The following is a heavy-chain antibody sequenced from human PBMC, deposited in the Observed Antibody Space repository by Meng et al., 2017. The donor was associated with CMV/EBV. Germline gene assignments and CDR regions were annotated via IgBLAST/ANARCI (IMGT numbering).Heavy chain of an antibody. CDR1: GFTFSSYS. J-gene: IGHJ6*02. V-gene: IGHV3-21*01. D-gene: IGHD3-9*01. CDR3: ARDLSNYDILTGYQYYYYGMDV. CDR2: ISSSSSYI. Sequence: GESLKISCAASGFTFSSYSMNWVRQAPGKGLEWVSSISSSSSYIYYADSVKGRFTISRDNAKNSLYLQMNSPRAEDTAVYYCARDLSNYDILTGYQYYYYGMDVWGQGTTVTVSS.